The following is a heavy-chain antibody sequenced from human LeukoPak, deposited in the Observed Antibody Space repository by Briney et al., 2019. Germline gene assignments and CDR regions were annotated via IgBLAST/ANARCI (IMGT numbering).Heavy chain of an antibody. CDR1: GGTFSSYA. D-gene: IGHD3-9*01. Sequence: SVKVSCKASGGTFSSYAISWVRQAPGQGLEWMGEIIPIFGTANYAQKLQGRVTITTDESTSTAYMELSSLRSDDTAVYYCARVFGAYYDILTGYEMGGFDYWGQGTLVTVSS. J-gene: IGHJ4*02. CDR3: ARVFGAYYDILTGYEMGGFDY. CDR2: IIPIFGTA. V-gene: IGHV1-69*05.